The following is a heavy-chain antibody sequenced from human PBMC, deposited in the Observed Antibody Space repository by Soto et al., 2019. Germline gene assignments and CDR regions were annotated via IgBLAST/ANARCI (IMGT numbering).Heavy chain of an antibody. D-gene: IGHD4-17*01. CDR2: ITGGGGGA. Sequence: EVQVLESGGGLVQPGGSLRLSCTASGFIFPNYAMMWVRQAPGKGLEWVSAITGGGGGAQYADSVRGRFIISRDNSKNTLYLEMSSVRAEDTAIYYCARDPNGDYIGAFDFWGQGISVTVSS. V-gene: IGHV3-23*01. CDR1: GFIFPNYA. CDR3: ARDPNGDYIGAFDF. J-gene: IGHJ3*01.